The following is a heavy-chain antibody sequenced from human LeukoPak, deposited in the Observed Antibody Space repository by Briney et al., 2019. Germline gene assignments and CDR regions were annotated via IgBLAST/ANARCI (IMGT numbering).Heavy chain of an antibody. CDR2: ISDDGNNK. D-gene: IGHD3/OR15-3a*01. Sequence: GRSLRLSCAASGFTFRSYGMHWVRQAPGKGLEWVALISDDGNNKLYRDSVKGRFTISRDNFRNTLYLQLNSLRPEDTALYYCAKHFCTGLDCSLFDSWGQGTLVTVSS. CDR3: AKHFCTGLDCSLFDS. V-gene: IGHV3-30*18. J-gene: IGHJ4*02. CDR1: GFTFRSYG.